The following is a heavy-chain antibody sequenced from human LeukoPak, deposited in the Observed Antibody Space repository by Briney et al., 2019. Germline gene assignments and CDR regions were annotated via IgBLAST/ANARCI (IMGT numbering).Heavy chain of an antibody. D-gene: IGHD3-10*01. CDR3: ARDYYASGSHDY. CDR1: GFTFSSYW. J-gene: IGHJ4*02. CDR2: INQGGSDK. V-gene: IGHV3-7*01. Sequence: GGSLRLSCASSGFTFSSYWMTWVRQAPGKGLEWVGNINQGGSDKYYGDSVKGRFTISRDNAKNSLYLQMNSLRAEDTAVYYCARDYYASGSHDYWGQGTLVTVSS.